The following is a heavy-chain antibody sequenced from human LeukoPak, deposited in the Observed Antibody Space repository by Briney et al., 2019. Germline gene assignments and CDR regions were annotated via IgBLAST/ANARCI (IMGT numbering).Heavy chain of an antibody. J-gene: IGHJ6*03. CDR2: ISGSGGST. D-gene: IGHD3-22*01. V-gene: IGHV3-23*01. CDR3: AKSGGYNYYYYMDV. CDR1: GFTFSSYA. Sequence: GGSLRLSCAASGFTFSSYAMGWVRQAPGEGLEWVSAISGSGGSTYYADSVKGRFTISRDNSKNTLYLQMNSLRAEDTAVYYCAKSGGYNYYYYMDVWGKGTTVTVSS.